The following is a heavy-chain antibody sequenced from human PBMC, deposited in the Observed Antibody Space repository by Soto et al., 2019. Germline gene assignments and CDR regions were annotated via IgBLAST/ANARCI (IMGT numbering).Heavy chain of an antibody. V-gene: IGHV1-18*01. Sequence: ASVKVSCKASGYTFTIYGITWVRQAPGQGLEWMGGIGAYNGDTHYTQRLQGRVTMTTDTSTSTAYMELRGLRSDDTAVYYCAKEQGTSSSWSYYYYYYGMDVWGQGTTVTVSS. D-gene: IGHD6-13*01. CDR1: GYTFTIYG. CDR3: AKEQGTSSSWSYYYYYYGMDV. J-gene: IGHJ6*02. CDR2: IGAYNGDT.